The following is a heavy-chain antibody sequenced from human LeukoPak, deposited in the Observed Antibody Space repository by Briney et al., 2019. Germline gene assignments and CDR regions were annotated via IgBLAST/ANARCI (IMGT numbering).Heavy chain of an antibody. Sequence: GGSLRLSCAASGFTFSSYWMSWVRQASGKGLEWVGRIRSKANSYATAYAASVKGRFTISRDDSKNTAYLQMNSLKTEDTAVYYCTSPLDYYYYMDVWGKGTTVTVSS. CDR3: TSPLDYYYYMDV. V-gene: IGHV3-73*01. J-gene: IGHJ6*03. CDR2: IRSKANSYAT. CDR1: GFTFSSYW.